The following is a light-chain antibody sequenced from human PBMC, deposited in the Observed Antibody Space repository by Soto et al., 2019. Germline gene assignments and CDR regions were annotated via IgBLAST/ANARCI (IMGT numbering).Light chain of an antibody. CDR3: QQRSNWLT. J-gene: IGKJ4*01. V-gene: IGKV3-11*01. Sequence: EIVLTQSPATLSLSPGERATLSCRASQSVSNYLAWDQQKPCQAPRLLIYDASNMATGIPARFIGSGSGTDFTLTISSLESEDFAVYYCQQRSNWLTFGGGTKVEIK. CDR1: QSVSNY. CDR2: DAS.